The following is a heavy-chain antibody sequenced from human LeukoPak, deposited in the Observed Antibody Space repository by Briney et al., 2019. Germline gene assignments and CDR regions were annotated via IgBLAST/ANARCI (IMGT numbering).Heavy chain of an antibody. J-gene: IGHJ4*02. CDR3: AKTGDDFSSGYLAQFNY. V-gene: IGHV3-23*01. D-gene: IGHD3-3*01. Sequence: PGGSLRLSCAASGFTFSSYAMSWVRQAPGKGLEWVSAISGSGGSTYYADSVKGRFTISRDNSKNTLYLQMNSLRAEDTAVYYCAKTGDDFSSGYLAQFNYWGQGTLVTASS. CDR1: GFTFSSYA. CDR2: ISGSGGST.